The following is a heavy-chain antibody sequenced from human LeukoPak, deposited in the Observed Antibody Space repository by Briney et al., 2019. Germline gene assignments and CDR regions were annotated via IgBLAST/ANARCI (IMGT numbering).Heavy chain of an antibody. D-gene: IGHD3-10*01. CDR2: ITWNSGSM. V-gene: IGHV3-9*01. J-gene: IGHJ4*02. Sequence: PGRSLRLSCAASGFTFDDYAMHWVRQAPGKGLEWVSGITWNSGSMGYADSVKGRFTISRDNAKNSLYLQMNSLRAEDTALYYCAKGLTMTMVRGVIVEWGQGTLVTVSS. CDR1: GFTFDDYA. CDR3: AKGLTMTMVRGVIVE.